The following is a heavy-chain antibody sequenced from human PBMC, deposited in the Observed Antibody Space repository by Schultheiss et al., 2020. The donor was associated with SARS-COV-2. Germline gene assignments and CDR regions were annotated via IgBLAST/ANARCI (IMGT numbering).Heavy chain of an antibody. CDR1: GFIFTSSA. CDR2: IVVGSGNT. CDR3: ARSLKLEPTEDNYGMDV. Sequence: SVKVSCKASGFIFTSSAMQWVRQARGQRLEWIGWIVVGSGNTNYAQKFQERVTITRDMSTSTAYMELSSLRSEDTAVYYCARSLKLEPTEDNYGMDVWGQGTTVTVSS. J-gene: IGHJ6*02. V-gene: IGHV1-58*02. D-gene: IGHD1-1*01.